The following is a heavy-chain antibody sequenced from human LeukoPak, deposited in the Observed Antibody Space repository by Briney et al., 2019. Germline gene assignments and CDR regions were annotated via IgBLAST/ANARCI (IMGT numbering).Heavy chain of an antibody. CDR2: ISYDGSNK. J-gene: IGHJ6*02. CDR3: AKEAYGDYGVYYYGMDV. Sequence: GGSLRLSCAASGFTFRSYGMHWVRQAPGKGLEWVADISYDGSNKYYADSVKGRFTISRDNSKNTLYLQMNSLRAEDTAVYYCAKEAYGDYGVYYYGMDVWGQGTTVTVSS. D-gene: IGHD4-17*01. CDR1: GFTFRSYG. V-gene: IGHV3-33*05.